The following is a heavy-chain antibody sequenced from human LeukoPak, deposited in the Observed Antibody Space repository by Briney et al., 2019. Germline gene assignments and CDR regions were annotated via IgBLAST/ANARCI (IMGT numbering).Heavy chain of an antibody. J-gene: IGHJ6*02. D-gene: IGHD3-16*01. CDR3: ARGGGLDV. CDR2: INHNGNVN. CDR1: GFTFSNAW. V-gene: IGHV3-7*03. Sequence: GGSLRLSCAASGFTFSNAWMNWARRAPGKGLEWVASINHNGNVNYYVDSVKGRFTISRDNAKNSPYLQMSNLRAEDTAVYFCARGGGLDVWGQGSTVTVSS.